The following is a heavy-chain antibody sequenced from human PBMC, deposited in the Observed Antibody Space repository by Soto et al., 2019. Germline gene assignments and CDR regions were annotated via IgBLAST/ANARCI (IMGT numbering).Heavy chain of an antibody. CDR2: IYSGGST. CDR1: GFTVSSNY. J-gene: IGHJ3*02. Sequence: GGSLRLSCAASGFTVSSNYMSWVRQAPGKGLEWVSVIYSGGSTYYADSVKGRFTISRDNSKNTLYLQMNSLRAEDTAVYYCAKEGSSSPMYDAFDIWGQGTMVTVSS. V-gene: IGHV3-53*01. CDR3: AKEGSSSPMYDAFDI. D-gene: IGHD6-6*01.